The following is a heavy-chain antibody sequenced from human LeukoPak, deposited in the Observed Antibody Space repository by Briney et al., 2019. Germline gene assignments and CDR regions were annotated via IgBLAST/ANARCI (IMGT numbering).Heavy chain of an antibody. CDR2: IYSGGST. CDR3: ARLGASRRYFDY. V-gene: IGHV3-53*01. J-gene: IGHJ4*02. D-gene: IGHD1-26*01. CDR1: GFTVSSNY. Sequence: GGSLRLSCATSGFTVSSNYMSWVRQAPGKGLEWVSVIYSGGSTYYADSVKGRFTISRDNSKNTLYLQMNSLRAEDTAVYYCARLGASRRYFDYWGQGTLVTVSS.